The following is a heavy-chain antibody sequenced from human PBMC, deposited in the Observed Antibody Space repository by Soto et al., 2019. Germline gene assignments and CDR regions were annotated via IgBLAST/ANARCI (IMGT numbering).Heavy chain of an antibody. V-gene: IGHV4-59*08. CDR2: IYYSGST. CDR3: AGLWGWSVDY. CDR1: GGSISSYY. D-gene: IGHD3-16*01. Sequence: QVQLQESGPGLVKPSETLSLTCTVSGGSISSYYWSWIRQPPGKGLEWIGYIYYSGSTNYNPSLKRRGTISVDTSKNQFSLKLSSVTAADTAVYYGAGLWGWSVDYWGQGTLVTVSS. J-gene: IGHJ4*02.